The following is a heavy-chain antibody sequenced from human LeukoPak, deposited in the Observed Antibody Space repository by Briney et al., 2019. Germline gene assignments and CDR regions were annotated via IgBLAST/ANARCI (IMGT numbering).Heavy chain of an antibody. D-gene: IGHD3-3*01. J-gene: IGHJ4*02. CDR1: GFTFSSYA. Sequence: GGSLRLSCAASGFTFSSYAMSWVRQAPGKGLEWVSAISGSGGSTYYADSVKGRFTISRDNSKNTLYLQMNSLRAEDTAVYYCAKATTPTISRYYFDDWGQGTLVTVSS. CDR3: AKATTPTISRYYFDD. CDR2: ISGSGGST. V-gene: IGHV3-23*01.